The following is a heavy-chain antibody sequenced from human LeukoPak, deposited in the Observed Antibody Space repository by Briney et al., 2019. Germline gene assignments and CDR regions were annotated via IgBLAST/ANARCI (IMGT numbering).Heavy chain of an antibody. Sequence: SGTLSLTCIVSGGSISDSHWSFIRRPPGRGLEWIGSISYSGSAYYNPSLKSRDAISLYTSNNEFSLRLTSVTAADTAIYYCARHPPYCSGATCNAGLDVWGQGTTVTVSS. J-gene: IGHJ6*02. CDR2: ISYSGSA. D-gene: IGHD2-15*01. CDR3: ARHPPYCSGATCNAGLDV. CDR1: GGSISDSH. V-gene: IGHV4-59*08.